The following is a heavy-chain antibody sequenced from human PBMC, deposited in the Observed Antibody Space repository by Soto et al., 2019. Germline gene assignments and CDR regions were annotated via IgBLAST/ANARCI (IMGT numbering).Heavy chain of an antibody. CDR2: IYYSGST. J-gene: IGHJ5*02. V-gene: IGHV4-61*01. Sequence: QVQLQESGPGLVKPSETLSLTCTVSGGSVSSGSYYWSWIRQPPGKGLEWIGYIYYSGSTNYNPTLKSRVTLSVDTSKNQYSLKLSSVTAADRAVYYCARKGGWFDPWGQETLVTVSS. D-gene: IGHD3-16*01. CDR3: ARKGGWFDP. CDR1: GGSVSSGSYY.